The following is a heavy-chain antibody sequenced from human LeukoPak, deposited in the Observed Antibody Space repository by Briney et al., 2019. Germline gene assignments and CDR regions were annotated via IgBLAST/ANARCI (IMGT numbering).Heavy chain of an antibody. D-gene: IGHD3-22*01. V-gene: IGHV1-69*05. J-gene: IGHJ5*02. CDR1: GGTFSSYA. CDR3: ARDSPYYDDSSPNWFDP. CDR2: IIPIFGTA. Sequence: SVKVSCKASGGTFSSYAISWVRQAPGQGLEWMGRIIPIFGTANYAQKFQGRVTITTDESTSTAYMELSSLRSEDTAVYYCARDSPYYDDSSPNWFDPWGQGTLVTVSS.